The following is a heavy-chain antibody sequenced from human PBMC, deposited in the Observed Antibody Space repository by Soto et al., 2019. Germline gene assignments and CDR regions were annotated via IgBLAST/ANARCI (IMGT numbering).Heavy chain of an antibody. Sequence: GGSLRLSCTASGFTFGDYAMSWFRQAPGKGLEWVGFIRSKAYGGSNKYYADSVKGRFTISRDNSKNTLYLQMNSLRAEDTAVYYCAKDGSSGWHFDSWGQGTLVTVSS. CDR3: AKDGSSGWHFDS. V-gene: IGHV3-30*02. D-gene: IGHD6-19*01. CDR1: GFTFGDYA. CDR2: IRSKAYGGSNK. J-gene: IGHJ4*02.